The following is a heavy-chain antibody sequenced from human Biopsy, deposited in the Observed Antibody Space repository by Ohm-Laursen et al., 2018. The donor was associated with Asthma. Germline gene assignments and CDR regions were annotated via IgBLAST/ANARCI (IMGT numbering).Heavy chain of an antibody. CDR1: GFAVSRDY. V-gene: IGHV3-53*01. J-gene: IGHJ4*02. D-gene: IGHD6-19*01. Sequence: GSLRLSCSALGFAVSRDYMFWVRQAPGKGLEWVSVIYSGGTSHTADSVRGRLTISRDFSKNTLHLQMHSLRVEDTAVYYCARGDSSGWSHYYFDYWGQGTLVTVSS. CDR2: IYSGGTS. CDR3: ARGDSSGWSHYYFDY.